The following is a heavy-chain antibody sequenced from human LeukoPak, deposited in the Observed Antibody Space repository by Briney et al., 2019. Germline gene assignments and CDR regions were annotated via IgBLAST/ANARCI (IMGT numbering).Heavy chain of an antibody. J-gene: IGHJ4*02. CDR1: GYTFTGYY. Sequence: ASVKVSCKASGYTFTGYYMHWVRQAPGQGLEWMGWINPNSGGTNYAQKLQGRVTMTTDTSTSTAYMELRSLRSDDTAVYYCSRDPDHYYDSSVYHYYFDYWGQGTLVTVSS. CDR2: INPNSGGT. D-gene: IGHD3-22*01. CDR3: SRDPDHYYDSSVYHYYFDY. V-gene: IGHV1-2*02.